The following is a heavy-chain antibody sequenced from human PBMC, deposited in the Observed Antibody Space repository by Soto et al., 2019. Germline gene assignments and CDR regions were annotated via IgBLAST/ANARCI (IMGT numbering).Heavy chain of an antibody. J-gene: IGHJ3*01. CDR2: INPSVGTT. CDR1: EYTFSDYS. Sequence: QVQLVQSGAEVKKPGASVKLSCKASEYTFSDYSLHWVRQAPGQGLEWMGIINPSVGTTTYAQRFQDSVIMTRDTSTSTVYMELSSLRSEATAVYYCARDLFSSSWYVRAFDVWGQGTMVTVSS. V-gene: IGHV1-46*03. D-gene: IGHD6-13*01. CDR3: ARDLFSSSWYVRAFDV.